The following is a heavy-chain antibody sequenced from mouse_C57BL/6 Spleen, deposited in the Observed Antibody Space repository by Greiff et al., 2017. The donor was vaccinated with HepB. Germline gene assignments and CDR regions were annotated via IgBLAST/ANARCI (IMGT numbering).Heavy chain of an antibody. V-gene: IGHV1-82*01. D-gene: IGHD1-1*01. CDR2: IYPGDGDT. Sequence: VKLVESGPELVKPGASVKISCKASGYAFSSSWMNWVKQRPGKGLEWIGRIYPGDGDTNYNGKFKGKATLTADKSSSTAYMQLSSLTSEDSAVYFCARGHYGSSPPDYWGQGTTLTVSS. J-gene: IGHJ2*01. CDR1: GYAFSSSW. CDR3: ARGHYGSSPPDY.